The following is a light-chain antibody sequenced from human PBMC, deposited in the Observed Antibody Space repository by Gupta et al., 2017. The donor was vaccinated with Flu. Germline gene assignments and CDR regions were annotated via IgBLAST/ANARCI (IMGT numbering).Light chain of an antibody. CDR3: QQYDNRPPS. J-gene: IGKJ5*01. CDR1: QDISNY. Sequence: DMQMSQSPSSLSASVGDRVTITCQASQDISNYLNWYQQKPGKAPKLLIYDASNLETGVPSRFSGSGSGTDFTFTISSLQPEDIATYYCQQYDNRPPSFGQGTRLEIK. V-gene: IGKV1-33*01. CDR2: DAS.